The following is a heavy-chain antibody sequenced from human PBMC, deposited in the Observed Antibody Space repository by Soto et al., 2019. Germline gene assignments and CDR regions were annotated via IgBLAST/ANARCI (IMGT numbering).Heavy chain of an antibody. CDR1: GVSISSGGYY. CDR3: ARERWLQVRYFDY. CDR2: IYYSGST. D-gene: IGHD5-12*01. J-gene: IGHJ4*02. Sequence: QVQLQESGPGLVKPSQTLSLTCTVSGVSISSGGYYWSWIRQHPGKGLEWIGYIYYSGSTYYNPSLKSRVTISVDTSKNQFSLKLSSVTAADTAVYYCARERWLQVRYFDYWGQGTLVTVSS. V-gene: IGHV4-31*03.